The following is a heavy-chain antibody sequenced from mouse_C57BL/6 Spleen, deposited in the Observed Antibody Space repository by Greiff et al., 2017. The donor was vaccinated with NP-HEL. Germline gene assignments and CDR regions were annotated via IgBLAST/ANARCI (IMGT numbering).Heavy chain of an antibody. J-gene: IGHJ1*03. D-gene: IGHD2-4*01. V-gene: IGHV1-26*01. CDR3: ARWAIYYDYDDV. Sequence: EVQLQQSGPELVKPGASVKISCKASGYTFTDYYMNWVKQSHGKSLEWIGDINPNNGGTSYNQKFKGKATLTVDKSSSTAYMELRSLTSEDSAVYYCARWAIYYDYDDVWGTGTTVTVSS. CDR1: GYTFTDYY. CDR2: INPNNGGT.